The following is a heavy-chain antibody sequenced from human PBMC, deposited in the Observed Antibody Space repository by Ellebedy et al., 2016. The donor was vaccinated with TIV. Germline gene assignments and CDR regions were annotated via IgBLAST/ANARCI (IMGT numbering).Heavy chain of an antibody. V-gene: IGHV3-21*01. CDR1: AFTSTSYG. Sequence: PGGSLRLSCAASAFTSTSYGMHWVRQAPGKGLEWVSSISGSRSYIYYADSVKGRFTISRDNAKNSLYLQMNSLRGEETAVYSRAGFVVAHAAFDIWGQGTMVTVSS. D-gene: IGHD2-15*01. CDR3: AGFVVAHAAFDI. CDR2: ISGSRSYI. J-gene: IGHJ3*02.